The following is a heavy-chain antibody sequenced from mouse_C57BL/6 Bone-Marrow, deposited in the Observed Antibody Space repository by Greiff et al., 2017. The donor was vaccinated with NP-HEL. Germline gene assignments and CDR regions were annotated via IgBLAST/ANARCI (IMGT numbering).Heavy chain of an antibody. CDR3: AREGYYDWFAY. CDR1: GFTFSSYA. CDR2: ISDGGSYT. J-gene: IGHJ3*01. D-gene: IGHD2-3*01. Sequence: VQRVESGGGLVKPGGSLKLSCAASGFTFSSYAMSWVRQTPEKRLEWVATISDGGSYTYYPDNVKGRFTISRENAKNNLYLQMGHLKSEDTAMYYCAREGYYDWFAYWGQGTLVTVSA. V-gene: IGHV5-4*01.